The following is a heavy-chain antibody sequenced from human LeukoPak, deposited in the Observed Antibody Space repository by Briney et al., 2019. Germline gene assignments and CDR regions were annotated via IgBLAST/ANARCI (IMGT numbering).Heavy chain of an antibody. Sequence: SETLSLTCTVSGDSISSYYWSWIRQPAGKGLEWIGRVYSSGSTNYNPSLKSRVTMSVDTSKNQFSLKLSSVTAADTAVYYCVRGVAQGAFDIWGQGTMVTVSS. J-gene: IGHJ3*02. V-gene: IGHV4-4*07. CDR3: VRGVAQGAFDI. D-gene: IGHD3-3*01. CDR2: VYSSGST. CDR1: GDSISSYY.